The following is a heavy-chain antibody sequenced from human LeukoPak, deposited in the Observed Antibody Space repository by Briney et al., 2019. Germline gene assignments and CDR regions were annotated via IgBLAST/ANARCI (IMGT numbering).Heavy chain of an antibody. CDR1: GGSISSYY. J-gene: IGHJ3*02. D-gene: IGHD2-2*01. V-gene: IGHV4-59*08. CDR3: ARSHQLADDAFDI. CDR2: IYYSGST. Sequence: SETLSLTCTVSGGSISSYYWSWIRQPPGKGLEWIGYIYYSGSTNYNPSLKSRVTISVDTSKNQFPLKLSSVTAADTAVYYCARSHQLADDAFDIWGQGTMVTVSS.